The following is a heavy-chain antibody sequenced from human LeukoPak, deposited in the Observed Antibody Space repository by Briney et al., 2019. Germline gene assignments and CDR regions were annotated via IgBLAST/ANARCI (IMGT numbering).Heavy chain of an antibody. V-gene: IGHV3-30*02. CDR1: GFTFSSNG. CDR2: ISHDGDDK. J-gene: IGHJ4*02. Sequence: SGGSLRLSCVASGFTFSSNGMHWVRQAPGKGLEWVTFISHDGDDKYYADSVKGRFAISRDNSHNTLYLQINSLRPEDTAVYYCVKGHLIYGLLDYWGQGTLVTVSS. D-gene: IGHD4-17*01. CDR3: VKGHLIYGLLDY.